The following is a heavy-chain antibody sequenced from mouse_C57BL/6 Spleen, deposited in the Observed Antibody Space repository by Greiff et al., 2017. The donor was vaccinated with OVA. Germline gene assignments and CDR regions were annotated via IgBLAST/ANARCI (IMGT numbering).Heavy chain of an antibody. CDR2: IHPNSGST. CDR1: GYTFTSYW. CDR3: ARDYSNYDY. D-gene: IGHD2-5*01. J-gene: IGHJ2*01. Sequence: QVQLKEPGAELVKPGASVKLSCKASGYTFTSYWMHWVKQRPGQGLEWIGMIHPNSGSTNYNEKFKSKATLTVDKSSSTAYMQLSSLTSEDSAVYYCARDYSNYDYWGQGTTLTVSS. V-gene: IGHV1-64*01.